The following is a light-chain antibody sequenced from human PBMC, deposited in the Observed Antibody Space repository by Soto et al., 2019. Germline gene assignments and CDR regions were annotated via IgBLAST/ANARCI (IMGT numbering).Light chain of an antibody. CDR2: GAS. CDR1: QSVSSN. Sequence: EIVMTQSPDTLSVSPGERATLSCRASQSVSSNLAWYQQKPGQAPRLLIYGASTRATGIPARFSGSGSGTEFTLTISSLQSEDFPVYYCQQYNNWPPGTFGQGTQVEIK. V-gene: IGKV3-15*01. CDR3: QQYNNWPPGT. J-gene: IGKJ1*01.